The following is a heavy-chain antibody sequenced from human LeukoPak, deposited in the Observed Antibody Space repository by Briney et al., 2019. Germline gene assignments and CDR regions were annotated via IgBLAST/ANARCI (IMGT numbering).Heavy chain of an antibody. CDR3: AKKGMMGPQHNWFDP. V-gene: IGHV3-33*06. CDR2: IWYDGSIE. CDR1: GFTFSSFG. Sequence: GGSLRLSCAASGFTFSSFGMHWVRQAPGKGLEWVAVIWYDGSIEYYTDSVKGRFTISRDNSKNTLFLQMNSLRVEDTAVYYCAKKGMMGPQHNWFDPWGQGTLVTVSS. D-gene: IGHD3-16*01. J-gene: IGHJ5*02.